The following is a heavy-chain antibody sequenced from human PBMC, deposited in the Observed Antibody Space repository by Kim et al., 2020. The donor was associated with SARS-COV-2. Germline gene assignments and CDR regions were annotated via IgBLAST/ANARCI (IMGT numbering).Heavy chain of an antibody. J-gene: IGHJ4*02. V-gene: IGHV3-23*01. Sequence: GGSLRLSCAASGFTFSSYAMSWVRQAPGKGLEWVSAISGSGGSTYYADSVKGRFTISRDNSKNTLYLQMNSLRAEDTAVYYCAKDLWDDILTGYGPLDCWGQGTLVTVSS. D-gene: IGHD3-9*01. CDR2: ISGSGGST. CDR1: GFTFSSYA. CDR3: AKDLWDDILTGYGPLDC.